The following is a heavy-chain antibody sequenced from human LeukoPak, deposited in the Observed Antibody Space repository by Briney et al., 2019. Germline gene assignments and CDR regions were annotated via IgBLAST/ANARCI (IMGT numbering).Heavy chain of an antibody. J-gene: IGHJ4*02. CDR3: ARTLRPLGLGYCSSTSCYDGLDY. CDR2: IIPIFGTA. D-gene: IGHD2-2*01. Sequence: SVKVSCKASGGTFITYAISRVRQAPGQGLEWMGGIIPIFGTANYTQKFQGRVTISADESTSTAYMELSSLRSEDTAVYYCARTLRPLGLGYCSSTSCYDGLDYWGQGTLVTVSS. V-gene: IGHV1-69*01. CDR1: GGTFITYA.